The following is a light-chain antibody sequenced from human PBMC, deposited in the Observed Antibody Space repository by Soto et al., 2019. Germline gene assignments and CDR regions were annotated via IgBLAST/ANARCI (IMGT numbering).Light chain of an antibody. V-gene: IGKV1-5*03. CDR3: QPYNTFLLT. Sequence: DIQVTQSPSTLSASVGDSVTISCRASQIISNWLAWYQQKPGKAPKLLIYKASTLESGVPSRFSGSGSGTDFTLTISSPQPDDFATYYCQPYNTFLLTFGPGTRVDIK. CDR2: KAS. J-gene: IGKJ3*01. CDR1: QIISNW.